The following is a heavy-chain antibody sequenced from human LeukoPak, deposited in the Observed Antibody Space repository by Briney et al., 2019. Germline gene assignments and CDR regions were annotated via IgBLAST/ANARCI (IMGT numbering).Heavy chain of an antibody. J-gene: IGHJ5*02. CDR1: GFTVSSNY. V-gene: IGHV3-66*01. Sequence: PGGSLRLSCAASGFTVSSNYMSWVRQAPGKGLEWVSVIYSGGSTYYADSVKGRFTISRDNSKNTLYLQMNSLRAEDTAVYYCARDSPDSSGYYLAPWGQGTLVTVSS. CDR2: IYSGGST. D-gene: IGHD3-22*01. CDR3: ARDSPDSSGYYLAP.